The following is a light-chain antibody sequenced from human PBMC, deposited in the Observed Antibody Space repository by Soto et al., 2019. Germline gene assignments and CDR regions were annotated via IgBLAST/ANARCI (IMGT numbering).Light chain of an antibody. Sequence: QSVLTQPPSASGSQGDAVTLTCTLSSGHSNYKVDWYQQRPGKGPRFLMRVGTDGIVGSKGDGIPDRFSVFGSGLNRFLTISNIQEEDESDYHCGADHGSGRDFVVVFGGGTKLTVL. V-gene: IGLV9-49*03. CDR1: SGHSNYK. CDR2: VGTDGIVG. J-gene: IGLJ2*01. CDR3: GADHGSGRDFVVV.